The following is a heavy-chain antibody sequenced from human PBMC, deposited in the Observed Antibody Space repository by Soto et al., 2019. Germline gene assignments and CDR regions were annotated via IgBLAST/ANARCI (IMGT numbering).Heavy chain of an antibody. J-gene: IGHJ4*02. V-gene: IGHV4-59*01. CDR2: IYYSGST. CDR3: ARGSFGNSPRFDY. CDR1: GCSISSYY. Sequence: TLSLTCTVSGCSISSYYWSWIRQPPGKGLEWIGYIYYSGSTNYNPSLKSRVTISVDTSKNQFSLKLSSVTAADTAAYYCARGSFGNSPRFDYWGQGTLVTVSS. D-gene: IGHD3-3*01.